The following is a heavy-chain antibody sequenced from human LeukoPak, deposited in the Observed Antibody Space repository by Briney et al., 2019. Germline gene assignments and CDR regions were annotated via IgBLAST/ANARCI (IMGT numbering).Heavy chain of an antibody. V-gene: IGHV3-23*01. D-gene: IGHD2-15*01. Sequence: GGSLRLSCAASGFTFSSYAMNWVRQAPGKGLEWVSAISGSDGSTYYADSVKGRFTISRDNSKNTLYPQMNSLRAEDTAVYYCAKSKVVAATMGRFDYWGQGTLVTVSS. J-gene: IGHJ4*02. CDR2: ISGSDGST. CDR3: AKSKVVAATMGRFDY. CDR1: GFTFSSYA.